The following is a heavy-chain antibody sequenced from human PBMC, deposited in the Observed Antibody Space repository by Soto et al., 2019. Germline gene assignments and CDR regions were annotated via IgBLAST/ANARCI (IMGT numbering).Heavy chain of an antibody. CDR3: ARLDLDSSGYLFDY. CDR1: GGSIISGGYY. J-gene: IGHJ4*02. D-gene: IGHD3-22*01. CDR2: IYYSGST. Sequence: SELLSHRCTVSGGSIISGGYYWNWIRQHPGKGLEWIGYIYYSGSTYYNPSLKSRVTISVDTSKNQFSLRLSSVTAADTAVYYCARLDLDSSGYLFDYWGQGTLVTVSS. V-gene: IGHV4-31*03.